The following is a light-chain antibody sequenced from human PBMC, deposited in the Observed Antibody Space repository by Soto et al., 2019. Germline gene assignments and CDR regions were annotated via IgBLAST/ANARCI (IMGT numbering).Light chain of an antibody. CDR1: RDITNH. Sequence: DIQMTQSPSSLSASVGDRVTFTCRASRDITNHLAWYQQKPGKVPTLLIYAASTLQSGVPSRFSGSGSGTDFTLTIGSLQPEDVATYFCLTYNSGLWTFGQGTKVEIK. CDR2: AAS. CDR3: LTYNSGLWT. J-gene: IGKJ1*01. V-gene: IGKV1-27*01.